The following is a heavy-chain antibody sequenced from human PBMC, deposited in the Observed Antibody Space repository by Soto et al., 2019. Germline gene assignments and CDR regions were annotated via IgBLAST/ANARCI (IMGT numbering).Heavy chain of an antibody. Sequence: SETLSLTCTVSGGSISSADYYWSWIRQTPGKGLEWIGYIYYSGSTYYNPSLKSRVTISVDTSKNQFSLKLRSVNAADTAVYYCARVWGGAFDIWGQGTMVTVSS. V-gene: IGHV4-30-4*02. CDR3: ARVWGGAFDI. CDR2: IYYSGST. CDR1: GGSISSADYY. D-gene: IGHD3-10*01. J-gene: IGHJ3*02.